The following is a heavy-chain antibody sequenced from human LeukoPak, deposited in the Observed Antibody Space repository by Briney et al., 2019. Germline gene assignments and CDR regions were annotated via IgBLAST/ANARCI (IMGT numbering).Heavy chain of an antibody. D-gene: IGHD3-3*01. CDR3: ARWRGAQSEFDY. CDR2: LKESGIEK. V-gene: IGHV3-7*01. Sequence: PGGPLRLSCVGSGFMFSRYSMGWVRQAPGKGLEFVAHLKESGIEKEYVDSVKGRFTISRDNAENLLYLQMNSLRAEDTALYFCARWRGAQSEFDYWGQGTQVTVSS. J-gene: IGHJ4*02. CDR1: GFMFSRYS.